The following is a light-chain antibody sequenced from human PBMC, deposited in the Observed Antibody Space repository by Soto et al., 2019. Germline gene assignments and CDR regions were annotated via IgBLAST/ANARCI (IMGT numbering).Light chain of an antibody. CDR2: GAS. J-gene: IGKJ1*01. V-gene: IGKV3-20*01. Sequence: VLAQSPGTLSLSPGERATLACRASQSVSSNFLAWYQHKVGQAPRLLMYGASIRAAGAPDRFTGGGSGTEFTLTISRVEPEDFAVYYCQQYVNWPVFGQGTKVEVK. CDR3: QQYVNWPV. CDR1: QSVSSNF.